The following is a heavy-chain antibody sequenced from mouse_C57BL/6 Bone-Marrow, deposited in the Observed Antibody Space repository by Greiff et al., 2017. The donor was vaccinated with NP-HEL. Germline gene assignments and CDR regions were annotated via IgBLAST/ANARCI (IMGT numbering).Heavy chain of an antibody. CDR2: IDPEDGDT. J-gene: IGHJ2*01. CDR1: GFNIKDYY. V-gene: IGHV14-1*01. D-gene: IGHD1-2*01. CDR3: TRFGSLLRSPFDY. Sequence: EVQLKESGAELVRPGASVKLSCTASGFNIKDYYMHWVKQRPEQGLEWIGRIDPEDGDTEYAPKFQGKATMTADTSSNTAYLQLSSLTSEDTAVYYCTRFGSLLRSPFDYWGQGTTLTVSS.